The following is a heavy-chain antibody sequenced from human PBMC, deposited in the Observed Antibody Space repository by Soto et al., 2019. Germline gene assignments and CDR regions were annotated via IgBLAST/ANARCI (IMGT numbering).Heavy chain of an antibody. D-gene: IGHD6-13*01. CDR2: VYHSGST. CDR3: ASSAAGEYFQH. J-gene: IGHJ1*01. CDR1: GGSISSSNW. Sequence: QVQLQESGPGLVKPSGTLSLTCAVSGGSISSSNWWSWVRQPPGKGLEWIGEVYHSGSTNYNPSLKSRVTIAVDQSKNQLSLKVSSGTDADTAVYYCASSAAGEYFQHWGQGTLVTVSS. V-gene: IGHV4-4*02.